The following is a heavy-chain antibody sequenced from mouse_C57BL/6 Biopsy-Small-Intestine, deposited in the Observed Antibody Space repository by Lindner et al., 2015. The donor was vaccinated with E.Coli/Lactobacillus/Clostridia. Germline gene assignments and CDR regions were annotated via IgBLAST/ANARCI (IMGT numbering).Heavy chain of an antibody. J-gene: IGHJ1*03. Sequence: EVQLQESGGGLVQPKGSLKLSCAASGFTFNPYAMHWVRQAPGKGLEWVARIRSKSSNYATYYADSVKDRFTISRDDSQSMLYLQMNNLKTEDTAMYYCVRETTVDWYFDVWGTGTTVTVSS. D-gene: IGHD1-1*01. CDR2: IRSKSSNYAT. V-gene: IGHV10-3*01. CDR3: VRETTVDWYFDV. CDR1: GFTFNPYA.